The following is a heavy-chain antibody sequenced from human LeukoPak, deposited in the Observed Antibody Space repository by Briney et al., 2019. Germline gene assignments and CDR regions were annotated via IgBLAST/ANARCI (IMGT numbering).Heavy chain of an antibody. CDR2: IYSGGST. D-gene: IGHD6-6*01. V-gene: IGHV3-66*01. J-gene: IGHJ3*02. Sequence: GWSLTLDCRAAAFTDITNYLSLIRQAPRRGVEWVSIIYSGGSTYYADSVKGRFTISRDNSKNTLYLQMNSLRAEDTAVYYCASYRYGSSFAFDIWGQGTMVTVSS. CDR3: ASYRYGSSFAFDI. CDR1: AFTDITNY.